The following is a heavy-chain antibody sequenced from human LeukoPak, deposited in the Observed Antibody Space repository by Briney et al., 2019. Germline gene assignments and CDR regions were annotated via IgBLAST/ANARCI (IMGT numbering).Heavy chain of an antibody. V-gene: IGHV1-46*01. J-gene: IGHJ4*02. CDR3: ARVYCGGDCYSDY. D-gene: IGHD2-21*02. CDR2: INPSGGST. CDR1: GYTFTSYY. Sequence: ASVKVSCKASGYTFTSYYMHLVRQAPGQGLEWVGIINPSGGSTSYAQKFQGRVTMTRDTSTSTVYMELSSLRSEDTAVYYCARVYCGGDCYSDYWGQGTLVTVSS.